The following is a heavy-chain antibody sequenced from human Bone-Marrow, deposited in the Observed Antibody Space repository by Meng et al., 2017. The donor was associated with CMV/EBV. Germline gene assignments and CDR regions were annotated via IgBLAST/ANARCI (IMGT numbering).Heavy chain of an antibody. J-gene: IGHJ4*02. V-gene: IGHV1-8*02. Sequence: ASVKVFCKASGYTFTGYYMHWVRQAPGQGLEWMGWMNPNSGNTGYAQKFQGRVTMTRNTSISTAYMELSSLRSEDTAVYYCATNYDILTGYYRGYYFDYWGQGTLVTVSS. CDR1: GYTFTGYY. D-gene: IGHD3-9*01. CDR2: MNPNSGNT. CDR3: ATNYDILTGYYRGYYFDY.